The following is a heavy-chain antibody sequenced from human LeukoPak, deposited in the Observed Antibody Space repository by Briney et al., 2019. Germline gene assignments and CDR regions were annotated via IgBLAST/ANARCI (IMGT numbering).Heavy chain of an antibody. CDR1: GGSISSGGYY. J-gene: IGHJ4*02. CDR2: IYYSGST. CDR3: ARLVRGSRCFDY. Sequence: PSQTLSLTCTVSGGSISSGGYYWSWIRQHPGKGLEWIGYIYYSGSTYYNPSLKSRVTISVDTSKNQFSLKLSSVTAADTAVYYCARLVRGSRCFDYWGQGTLVTVSS. D-gene: IGHD3-10*01. V-gene: IGHV4-31*03.